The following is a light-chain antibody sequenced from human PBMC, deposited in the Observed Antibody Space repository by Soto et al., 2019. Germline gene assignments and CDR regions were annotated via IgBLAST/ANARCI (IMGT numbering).Light chain of an antibody. Sequence: DIQMTQSPSTLSASVGDRVTITCRASQSISSWLAWYQQKPGKAPKLLIYKASNLESGVPSRFSGRGSGTEFTLTISSLQPDDFATYYCQQYNSDWTFGQGTKVEIK. J-gene: IGKJ1*01. CDR3: QQYNSDWT. V-gene: IGKV1-5*03. CDR2: KAS. CDR1: QSISSW.